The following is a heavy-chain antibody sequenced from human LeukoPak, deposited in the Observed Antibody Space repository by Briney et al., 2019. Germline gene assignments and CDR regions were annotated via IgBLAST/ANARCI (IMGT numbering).Heavy chain of an antibody. CDR3: ARDSSGSYTQSPFDY. V-gene: IGHV1-3*01. CDR1: GGTFSSYA. CDR2: INAGNGNT. D-gene: IGHD3-10*01. Sequence: GASVKVSCKASGGTFSSYAISWVRQAPGQRLEWMGWINAGNGNTKYSQKFQGRVTITRDTSASTAYMELSSLRSEDTAVYYCARDSSGSYTQSPFDYWGQGTLVTVSS. J-gene: IGHJ4*02.